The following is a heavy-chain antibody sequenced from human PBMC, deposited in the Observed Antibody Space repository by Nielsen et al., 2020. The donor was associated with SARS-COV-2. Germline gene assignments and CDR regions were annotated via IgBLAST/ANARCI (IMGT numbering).Heavy chain of an antibody. V-gene: IGHV3-21*01. Sequence: GESLQISCAASGFTFSSYSMNWVRQAPGKGLEWVSSISSSSSYIYYADSVKGRFTISRDNAKNSLYLQMNSLRAEDTAVYYCARVPSRIVGATLYYYYYGMDVWGQGTTVTVSS. CDR2: ISSSSSYI. CDR1: GFTFSSYS. CDR3: ARVPSRIVGATLYYYYYGMDV. D-gene: IGHD1-26*01. J-gene: IGHJ6*02.